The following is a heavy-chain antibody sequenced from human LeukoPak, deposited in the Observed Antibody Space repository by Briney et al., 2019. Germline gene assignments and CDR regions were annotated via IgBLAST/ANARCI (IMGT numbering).Heavy chain of an antibody. Sequence: ASVKVSCKASGYTFTSYYMHWVRQAPGQGLEWMGIINPSGGSTSYAQKFQGRVTMTRDTSTGTVYMELSRLRSEDTAVYYCARGESNYDILTGYLDYWGQGTLVTVSS. V-gene: IGHV1-46*03. D-gene: IGHD3-9*01. J-gene: IGHJ4*02. CDR3: ARGESNYDILTGYLDY. CDR1: GYTFTSYY. CDR2: INPSGGST.